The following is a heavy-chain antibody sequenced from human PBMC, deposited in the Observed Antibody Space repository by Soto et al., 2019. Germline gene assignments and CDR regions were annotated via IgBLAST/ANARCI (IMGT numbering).Heavy chain of an antibody. J-gene: IGHJ5*02. CDR3: GRTWRIGMDTPGP. D-gene: IGHD5-18*01. Sequence: SETLSLTCTVSGGSINSTTYYWGWIRQSPGKGLEWIGNIYYSGKTYYSPSLKSRVSISVDSSRNQFSLRLSSVTAADTAIYYCGRTWRIGMDTPGPWGQGVLVTVSS. CDR1: GGSINSTTYY. V-gene: IGHV4-39*01. CDR2: IYYSGKT.